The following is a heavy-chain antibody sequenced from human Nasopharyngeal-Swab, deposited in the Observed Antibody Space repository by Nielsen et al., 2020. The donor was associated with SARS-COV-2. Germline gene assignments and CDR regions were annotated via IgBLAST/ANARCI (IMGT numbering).Heavy chain of an antibody. D-gene: IGHD6-13*01. CDR2: IRWNSGSI. V-gene: IGHV3-9*01. Sequence: SLKISCAASGFTFDDYAMHWVRQAPGKGLESLSGIRWNSGSIGYADSVKGRFTLSRDNPKNSLYLQMNSLRAEDTALYYCAKNKAIAAASFYYYYMDVWGKGTTVTVSS. CDR3: AKNKAIAAASFYYYYMDV. J-gene: IGHJ6*03. CDR1: GFTFDDYA.